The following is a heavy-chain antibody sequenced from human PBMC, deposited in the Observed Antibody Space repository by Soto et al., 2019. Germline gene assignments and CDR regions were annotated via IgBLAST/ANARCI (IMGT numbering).Heavy chain of an antibody. V-gene: IGHV1-2*04. Sequence: ASVKVSCKASGYTFTGYYMHWVRQAPGQGLEWMGWINPNSGGTNYAQKFQGWVTMTRDTSISTAYMELSRLRSDDTAVYYCARGVVVVVAARGHAFDIWGKGTMVTVS. CDR1: GYTFTGYY. CDR3: ARGVVVVVAARGHAFDI. D-gene: IGHD2-15*01. J-gene: IGHJ3*02. CDR2: INPNSGGT.